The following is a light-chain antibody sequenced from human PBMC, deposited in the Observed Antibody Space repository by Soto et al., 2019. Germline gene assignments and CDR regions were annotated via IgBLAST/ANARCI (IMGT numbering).Light chain of an antibody. CDR1: GRVVYKSNNKNH. V-gene: IGKV4-1*01. CDR3: KRYFDVPFN. Sequence: DIRITQSRDCRGANLGEGYTVLWIPSGRVVYKSNNKNHLAWYQQKPGQPPQLIIYWASTREGGVSDRISGSGYGTDLPLYKSRLEAADCVFYRCKRYFDVPFNLGGGTKVDIK. J-gene: IGKJ4*01. CDR2: WAS.